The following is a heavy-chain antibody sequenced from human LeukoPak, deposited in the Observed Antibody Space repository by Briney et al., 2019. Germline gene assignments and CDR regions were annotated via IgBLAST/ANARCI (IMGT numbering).Heavy chain of an antibody. Sequence: NPSETLSLTCAVYGGSFSGYYWSWLRQSPGKGLEWIGEINHSGTTNYNPSLGSRITISVDTSKNQFSLRLTSVTAADTAVYYCARRGIGSATDYKGDFEYWGQGVLVTVAS. CDR1: GGSFSGYY. V-gene: IGHV4-34*01. J-gene: IGHJ4*02. D-gene: IGHD3-10*01. CDR3: ARRGIGSATDYKGDFEY. CDR2: INHSGTT.